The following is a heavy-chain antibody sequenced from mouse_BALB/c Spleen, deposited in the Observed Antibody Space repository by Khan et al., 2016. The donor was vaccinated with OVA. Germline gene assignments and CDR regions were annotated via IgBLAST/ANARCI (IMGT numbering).Heavy chain of an antibody. V-gene: IGHV5-9-3*01. CDR1: GFSFSSYS. Sequence: EVQLQESGGGLVRPGGSLKLSCAASGFSFSSYSMSWVRQTPAKRLEWVATISSGGSYTYYPHSVKGRFTISRDNAKNTQHLQVNSLRSEDTAMYYCTGQRGYYGSSPYFDYWGQGTTLTVSS. CDR2: ISSGGSYT. CDR3: TGQRGYYGSSPYFDY. J-gene: IGHJ2*01. D-gene: IGHD1-1*01.